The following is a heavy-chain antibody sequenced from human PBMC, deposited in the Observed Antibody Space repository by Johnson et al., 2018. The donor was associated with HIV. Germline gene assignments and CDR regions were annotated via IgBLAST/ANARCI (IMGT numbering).Heavy chain of an antibody. V-gene: IGHV3-11*04. D-gene: IGHD3-3*01. CDR3: ARQPDNFWSSDAFDI. CDR1: GFTFSDHY. J-gene: IGHJ3*02. Sequence: QVQLVESGGGLVKAGGSLRLSCAASGFTFSDHYMTWIRQAPGKGLECISSISSSGRTTYYADSVKGRFTISRDNAENSLILQMNSLRADDTAVYYCARQPDNFWSSDAFDIWGQGTMVTVSS. CDR2: ISSSGRTT.